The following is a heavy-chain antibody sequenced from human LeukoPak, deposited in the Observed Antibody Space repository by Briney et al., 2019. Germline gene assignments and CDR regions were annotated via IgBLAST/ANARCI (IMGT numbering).Heavy chain of an antibody. Sequence: PGGSLRLSCAASGFTFSSYSMNWVRQAPGKGLEWVSSISSSSSYIYYADSVKGRFTISRDNAKNSLYLQMNSLRVDDTAFYYCARDTGEMFDPWGQGTLVTVSS. CDR3: ARDTGEMFDP. D-gene: IGHD3-16*01. J-gene: IGHJ5*02. CDR1: GFTFSSYS. V-gene: IGHV3-21*01. CDR2: ISSSSSYI.